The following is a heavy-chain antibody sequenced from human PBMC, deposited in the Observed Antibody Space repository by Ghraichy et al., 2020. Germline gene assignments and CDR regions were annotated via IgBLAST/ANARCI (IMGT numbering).Heavy chain of an antibody. J-gene: IGHJ4*02. CDR2: LYHSGRT. V-gene: IGHV4-38-2*01. Sequence: SETLSLTCAVSGYSISSAYYWGWIRQPPGKGLEWLGSLYHSGRTYSHPSLKSRFTISVATSKNQFSLKWHSVTAADTDVYYCAGISDYLNYWGQGALVTVAS. D-gene: IGHD3-10*01. CDR1: GYSISSAYY. CDR3: AGISDYLNY.